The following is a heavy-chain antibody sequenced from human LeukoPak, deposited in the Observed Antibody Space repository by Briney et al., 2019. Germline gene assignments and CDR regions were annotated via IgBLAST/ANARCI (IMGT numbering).Heavy chain of an antibody. CDR2: IYPGDSET. CDR3: ARHGYYDSSGFDY. V-gene: IGHV5-51*01. D-gene: IGHD3-22*01. CDR1: GYTFTSNR. J-gene: IGHJ4*02. Sequence: GESLKISCKGSGYTFTSNRIGWVRQMPGKGLEWMGIIYPGDSETRYSPSFQGQVTMSADKSFSTAYLQWSSLEASDTAMYYCARHGYYDSSGFDYWGQGTLVTVSS.